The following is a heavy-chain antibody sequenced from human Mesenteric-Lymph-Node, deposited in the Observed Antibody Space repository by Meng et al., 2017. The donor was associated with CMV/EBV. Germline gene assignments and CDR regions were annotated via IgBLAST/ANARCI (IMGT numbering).Heavy chain of an antibody. D-gene: IGHD2-2*01. J-gene: IGHJ4*02. CDR3: ARADYCSSTTCQTSNY. CDR2: ISYDGSNK. V-gene: IGHV3-30-3*01. Sequence: GGSLRLSCAASGFTFSSYAMHWVRQAPGKGLEWVAVISYDGSNKYYADRVKGRFTISRDHAKHTLSLQMNSLRAEDTAVYYCARADYCSSTTCQTSNYWGQGTLVTVSS. CDR1: GFTFSSYA.